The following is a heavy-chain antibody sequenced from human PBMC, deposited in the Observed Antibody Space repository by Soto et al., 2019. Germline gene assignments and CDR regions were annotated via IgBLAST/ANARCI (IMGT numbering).Heavy chain of an antibody. Sequence: SETLSLTCTVSGGSTSSSSYYWGWIRQPPGKGLEWIGNIYYSGSTYYNPSLKSRVTISIDTSKNQLSLKLSSVTAADTAVYYCARRPIQSGYGYFDYWGQGALVTVS. J-gene: IGHJ4*02. CDR2: IYYSGST. V-gene: IGHV4-39*01. CDR1: GGSTSSSSYY. D-gene: IGHD5-12*01. CDR3: ARRPIQSGYGYFDY.